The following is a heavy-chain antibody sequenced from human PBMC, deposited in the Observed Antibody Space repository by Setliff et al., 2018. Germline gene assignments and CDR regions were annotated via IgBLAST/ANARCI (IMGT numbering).Heavy chain of an antibody. V-gene: IGHV4-59*02. CDR3: ARGRNIAARLFDS. D-gene: IGHD6-6*01. J-gene: IGHJ4*02. Sequence: SETLSLTCTVSGGSVRGYYWSWIRQPPGKGLEWIGYMYYSGDTNYNPSLKSRVTISVDTSKNQFSLKLSSVTAADTAVYYCARGRNIAARLFDSWGQGTRVTVSS. CDR1: GGSVRGYY. CDR2: MYYSGDT.